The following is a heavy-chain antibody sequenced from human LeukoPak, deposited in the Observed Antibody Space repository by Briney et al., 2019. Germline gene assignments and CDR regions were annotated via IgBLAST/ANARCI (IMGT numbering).Heavy chain of an antibody. D-gene: IGHD4-17*01. V-gene: IGHV4-59*01. CDR2: IYYSGST. CDR1: GGSISSYY. J-gene: IGHJ5*02. CDR3: AGAYGDHGEWFDP. Sequence: PSETLSLTCTVSGGSISSYYWSWIRQPPGKGLEWIGYIYYSGSTNYNPSLKSRVTISVDTSKNQFSLKLSSVTAADTAVYYCAGAYGDHGEWFDPWGQGTLVTVSS.